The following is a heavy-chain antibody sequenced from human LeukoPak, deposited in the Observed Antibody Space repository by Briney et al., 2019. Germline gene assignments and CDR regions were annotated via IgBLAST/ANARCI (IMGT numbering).Heavy chain of an antibody. CDR2: FDPEDGET. D-gene: IGHD1-26*01. CDR3: ATAAVGAPINT. CDR1: GYTLTELS. V-gene: IGHV1-24*01. Sequence: ATVNLSCKVSGYTLTELSMHWVRQAPGKGLEWVGGFDPEDGETIYAQKFQGRVTMTEDTSTDTAYVELSSLRSEDTAVYYCATAAVGAPINTWGQGTLVTVSS. J-gene: IGHJ4*02.